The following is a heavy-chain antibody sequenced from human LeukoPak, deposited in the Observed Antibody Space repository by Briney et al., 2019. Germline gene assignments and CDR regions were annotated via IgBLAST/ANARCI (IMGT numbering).Heavy chain of an antibody. CDR3: AKRVVPAAIAGFIDY. CDR2: ISGSGGST. Sequence: GGSRRLSCAASGFTFSSYAMSWVRQAPGKGREWVSAISGSGGSTYYADSVKGRFTISRDNSKNTLYLQVNSLSTEDTAVYYCAKRVVPAAIAGFIDYWGQGTLVTVSS. D-gene: IGHD2-2*02. V-gene: IGHV3-23*01. CDR1: GFTFSSYA. J-gene: IGHJ4*02.